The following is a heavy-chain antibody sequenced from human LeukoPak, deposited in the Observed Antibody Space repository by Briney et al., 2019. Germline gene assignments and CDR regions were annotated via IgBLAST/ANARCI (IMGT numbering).Heavy chain of an antibody. J-gene: IGHJ5*02. D-gene: IGHD3-22*01. Sequence: SETLSLTCTVSGGSINSATYYWSWIRQPAGKGLEWSGHIYTSGSTNYNPSLKSRVTMSLDMSKNELSLRLTSVTAADTAIYYCARDVYDSSGFGWFDPWGQGTLVTVSS. CDR2: IYTSGST. V-gene: IGHV4-61*09. CDR1: GGSINSATYY. CDR3: ARDVYDSSGFGWFDP.